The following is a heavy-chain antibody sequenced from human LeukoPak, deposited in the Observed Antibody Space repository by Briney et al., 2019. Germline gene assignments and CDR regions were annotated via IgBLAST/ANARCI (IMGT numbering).Heavy chain of an antibody. D-gene: IGHD3-3*01. V-gene: IGHV1-69*13. Sequence: ASVKVSCKASGGTFSSYAISWVRQAPGRGLEWMGGIIPIFGTANYAQKFQGRVTITADEPTSTAYMELSSLRSEDTAVYYCANYDFWSGYYTLQGTFDIWGQGTMVTVSS. CDR3: ANYDFWSGYYTLQGTFDI. CDR1: GGTFSSYA. J-gene: IGHJ3*02. CDR2: IIPIFGTA.